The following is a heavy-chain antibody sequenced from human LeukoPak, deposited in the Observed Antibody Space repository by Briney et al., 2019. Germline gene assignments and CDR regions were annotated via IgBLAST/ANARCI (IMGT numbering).Heavy chain of an antibody. Sequence: GGSLRLSCAASGFTFDDYTVHWVRQTPGKGLEWVSLISWDGGSTYYADSVKGRFTISRDNSKNSLYLQMNSLRTEDTALYYCAKGHIVGAITEFDYWGQGTLVTVSS. D-gene: IGHD1-26*01. CDR2: ISWDGGST. CDR3: AKGHIVGAITEFDY. J-gene: IGHJ4*02. V-gene: IGHV3-43*01. CDR1: GFTFDDYT.